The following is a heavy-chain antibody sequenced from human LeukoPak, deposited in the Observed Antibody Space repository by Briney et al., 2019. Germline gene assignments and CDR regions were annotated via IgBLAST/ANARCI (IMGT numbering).Heavy chain of an antibody. CDR3: VRGRGAGPGAHFDY. D-gene: IGHD3-10*01. J-gene: IGHJ4*02. CDR1: GLTFSDEY. CDR2: ISNTGDFI. Sequence: PGESLRLSCAASGLTFSDEYMSWIRQAPGKGLEWVSYISNTGDFIAYADSVKGRFTMSRDDAKNSLYLQMNSLRAEDAAAYYCVRGRGAGPGAHFDYWGQGTLVTVSS. V-gene: IGHV3-11*01.